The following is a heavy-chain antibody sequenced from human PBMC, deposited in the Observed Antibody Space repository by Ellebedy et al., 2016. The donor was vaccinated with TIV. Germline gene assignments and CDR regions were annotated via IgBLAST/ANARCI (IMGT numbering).Heavy chain of an antibody. V-gene: IGHV1-2*02. Sequence: ASVKVSCKTSGYIFTAWHIHWMRQAPGQGLEWMGWIYPNNGDTTYAQKFQGRVTMTSDTSTTTAYMELNSLRYDDTATYYCAHHYSSSWYPVYWGQGTLVTVSS. D-gene: IGHD6-13*01. CDR2: IYPNNGDT. J-gene: IGHJ4*02. CDR1: GYIFTAWH. CDR3: AHHYSSSWYPVY.